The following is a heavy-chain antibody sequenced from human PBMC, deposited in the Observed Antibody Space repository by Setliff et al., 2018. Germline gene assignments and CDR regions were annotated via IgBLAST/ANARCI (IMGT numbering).Heavy chain of an antibody. CDR1: GYTFTTSY. J-gene: IGHJ4*02. D-gene: IGHD1-26*01. CDR3: ARSIVGATGGYFDY. CDR2: INPINPSGGST. Sequence: VASVKVSCKASGYTFTTSYMHWVRQAPGQGLEWMGIINPINPSGGSTSYAQKFQGRVTMTRDTSTSTVYMDLSSLRSEDTAVYYCARSIVGATGGYFDYWGQGSLVTVSS. V-gene: IGHV1-46*01.